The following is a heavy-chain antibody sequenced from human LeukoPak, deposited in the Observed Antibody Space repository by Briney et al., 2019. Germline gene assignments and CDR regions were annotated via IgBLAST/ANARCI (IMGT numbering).Heavy chain of an antibody. D-gene: IGHD3-22*01. CDR3: AKDVYYYDSSGYSDY. CDR1: GFTFSSYA. J-gene: IGHJ4*02. V-gene: IGHV3-23*01. Sequence: GGSLRLSCAASGFTFSSYAMSWVRQVPGKGLEWVSAISGSGGSTYYADSVKGRFTISRDNSKNTLYLQMNSLGAEDTAVYYCAKDVYYYDSSGYSDYWGQGTLVTVSS. CDR2: ISGSGGST.